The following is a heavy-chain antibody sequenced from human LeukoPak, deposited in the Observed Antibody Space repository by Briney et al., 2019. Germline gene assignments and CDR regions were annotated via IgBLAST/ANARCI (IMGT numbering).Heavy chain of an antibody. D-gene: IGHD4-17*01. Sequence: PSETLSLTCAVYGRSFRGYYWSWIRQPPGKGPEWIGEINHSGSTNYNPSLKSRVTISVDTSKNQFSLKLSSVTAADTAVYYCARGSSDGDYYWFDPWGQGTLVTVSS. V-gene: IGHV4-34*01. CDR1: GRSFRGYY. J-gene: IGHJ5*02. CDR3: ARGSSDGDYYWFDP. CDR2: INHSGST.